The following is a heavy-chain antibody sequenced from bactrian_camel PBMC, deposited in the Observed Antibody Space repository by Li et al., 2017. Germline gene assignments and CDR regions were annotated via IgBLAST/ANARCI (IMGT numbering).Heavy chain of an antibody. CDR1: GFTFTNYW. CDR2: SSSGALSL. CDR3: VRCFQLCD. D-gene: IGHD3*01. J-gene: IGHJ4*01. Sequence: QLVESGGDFVQPGGSLRLSCRASGFTFTNYWMHWVRQGPGKGLEWVSSSSSGALSLVYADSVKGRFTISRDNAINTVFLRMDNLKIEDSGIYYCVRCFQLCDWGQGTQVTVS. V-gene: IGHV3S25*01.